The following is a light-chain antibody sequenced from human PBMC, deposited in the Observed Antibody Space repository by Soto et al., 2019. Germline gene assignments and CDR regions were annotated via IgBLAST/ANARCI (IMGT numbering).Light chain of an antibody. Sequence: QSALTQPASVSGSPGQSITISCTGTSSDVGGYKYVSWYQQHPDKAPNLIIFEVSNRPSGISSRFSGSKSGNTASLTISGLQAEHEADYYCASYTSSSTSVIFGRGTKLTVL. V-gene: IGLV2-14*01. CDR3: ASYTSSSTSVI. J-gene: IGLJ2*01. CDR2: EVS. CDR1: SSDVGGYKY.